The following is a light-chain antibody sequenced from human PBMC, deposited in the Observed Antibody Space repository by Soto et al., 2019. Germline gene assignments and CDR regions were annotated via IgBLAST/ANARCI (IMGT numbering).Light chain of an antibody. CDR1: QSVSSY. J-gene: IGKJ5*01. CDR2: DAS. V-gene: IGKV3-11*01. Sequence: EIVLTQSPATLSLSPGERATLSCRASQSVSSYLAWYQQKPGQAPRLLIYDASNSATGISARFSGSGSGTDFTLTISTLEPEDFAVYYCQQRSNWPLITFGQGTRLEIK. CDR3: QQRSNWPLIT.